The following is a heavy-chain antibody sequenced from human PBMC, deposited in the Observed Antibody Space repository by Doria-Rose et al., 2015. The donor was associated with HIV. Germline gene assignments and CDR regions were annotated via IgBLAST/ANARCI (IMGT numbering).Heavy chain of an antibody. CDR1: GVSLSSPGMG. J-gene: IGHJ4*02. CDR2: IFSDDER. V-gene: IGHV2-26*01. D-gene: IGHD6-13*01. Sequence: QVTLKESGPVLVKPTETLTLTCTVSGVSLSSPGMGVSWIRQPPGKALEWLANIFSDDERSYKTSLKSRLTISSGTSKSQLVLTMTDRDPVDTATYYCARIKSSRWYHKYYFDFWGQGTLVIVSA. CDR3: ARIKSSRWYHKYYFDF.